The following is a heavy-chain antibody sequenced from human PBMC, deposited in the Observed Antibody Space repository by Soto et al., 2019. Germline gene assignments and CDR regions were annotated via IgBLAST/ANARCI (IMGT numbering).Heavy chain of an antibody. Sequence: SETLSLTCSVPGGSMSKFYWSWIRKTAGKGLEWMGRVYATGTSDYNPSLRSRIAMSVDISKKTFSLRLRSVTAADTGVYYCVRDGSKTLRDCFDPWGQGILVTVSS. D-gene: IGHD4-17*01. CDR3: VRDGSKTLRDCFDP. CDR2: VYATGTS. CDR1: GGSMSKFY. V-gene: IGHV4-4*07. J-gene: IGHJ5*02.